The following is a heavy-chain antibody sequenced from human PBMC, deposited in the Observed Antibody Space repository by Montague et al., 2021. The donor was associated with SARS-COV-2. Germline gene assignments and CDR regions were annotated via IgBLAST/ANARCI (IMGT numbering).Heavy chain of an antibody. J-gene: IGHJ4*02. Sequence: SLRLSCAASGFTFNNYALRWVRQAPGKGLQWVAVISYDGSVQHYADSVKGRFTISRDHSKNTLYLQMDSLRPEDTALYFCARSGGVFWFRASMAQISGWGQGTVVTVSS. CDR3: ARSGGVFWFRASMAQISG. D-gene: IGHD3-10*01. V-gene: IGHV3-30*04. CDR2: ISYDGSVQ. CDR1: GFTFNNYA.